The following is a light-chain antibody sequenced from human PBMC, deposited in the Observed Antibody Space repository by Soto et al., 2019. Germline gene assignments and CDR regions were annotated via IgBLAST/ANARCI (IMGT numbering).Light chain of an antibody. Sequence: EIVLTQSPATLSLFPGERATLSCRASQSVSTYLAWYQLKPGQAPRLLIYGAFNRATGVPARFSGSGSGTEFTLTISSLQSEDFAVYYCQQYNNWPLTFGGGTKVEIK. V-gene: IGKV3-15*01. CDR2: GAF. CDR1: QSVSTY. J-gene: IGKJ4*01. CDR3: QQYNNWPLT.